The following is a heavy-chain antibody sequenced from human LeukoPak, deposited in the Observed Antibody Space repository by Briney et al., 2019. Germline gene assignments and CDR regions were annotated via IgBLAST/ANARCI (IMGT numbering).Heavy chain of an antibody. Sequence: GGSLRLSCAAFELSVSSNYMSWVRQAPGKGLEWVAIIYSGGGTKYADSVKGRFTISRDNSRNTLYLQMNSLRAEDTAVYYCARVEGGDYGGKLDYWGQGTLVTVSS. J-gene: IGHJ4*02. V-gene: IGHV3-53*01. CDR1: ELSVSSNY. D-gene: IGHD4-23*01. CDR2: IYSGGGT. CDR3: ARVEGGDYGGKLDY.